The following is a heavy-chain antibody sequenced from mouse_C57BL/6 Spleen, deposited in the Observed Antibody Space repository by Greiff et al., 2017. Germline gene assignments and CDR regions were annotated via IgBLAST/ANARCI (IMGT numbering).Heavy chain of an antibody. V-gene: IGHV1-61*01. CDR3: ARSEVTFDD. Sequence: QVQLQQPGAELVRPGSSVKLSCKASGYTFTSYWMDWVKQRPGQGLEWIGNIYPSDSETHYNQKFKDKATLTVDKSSSTAYMQLSSLTSEDSAVYYCARSEVTFDDWGQGTTLTVSS. CDR2: IYPSDSET. J-gene: IGHJ2*01. CDR1: GYTFTSYW. D-gene: IGHD2-3*01.